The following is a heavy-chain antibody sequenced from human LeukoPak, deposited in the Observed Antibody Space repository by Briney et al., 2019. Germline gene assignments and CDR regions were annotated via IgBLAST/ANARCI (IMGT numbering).Heavy chain of an antibody. Sequence: SVKVSCKASGGTFGNYAVSWVRQAPGQGLEWMERIIPNVDIRNYEQKFQGRVTITADESTSTVYLELTTLRSDDTAVYYCAREDQGDGPICGDFEFWGQGTLVTVSS. V-gene: IGHV1-69*04. CDR1: GGTFGNYA. D-gene: IGHD3-16*01. CDR3: AREDQGDGPICGDFEF. J-gene: IGHJ4*02. CDR2: IIPNVDIR.